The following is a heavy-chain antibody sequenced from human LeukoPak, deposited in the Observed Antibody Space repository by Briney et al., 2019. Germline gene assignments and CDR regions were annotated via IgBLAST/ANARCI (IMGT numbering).Heavy chain of an antibody. J-gene: IGHJ4*02. D-gene: IGHD3-9*01. Sequence: GGSLRLSCAASGFTFSSYAMNWVRQAPGKGLEWIAYISSSGDTIYYADSVKGRFTISRDNAKNSLYLQMNTLRTEDTAVYYCARASYDVLTGWGQGTLVAVSS. V-gene: IGHV3-48*03. CDR1: GFTFSSYA. CDR3: ARASYDVLTG. CDR2: ISSSGDTI.